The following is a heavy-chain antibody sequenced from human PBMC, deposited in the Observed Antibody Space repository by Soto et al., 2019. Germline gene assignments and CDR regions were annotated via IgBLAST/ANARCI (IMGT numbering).Heavy chain of an antibody. J-gene: IGHJ5*02. V-gene: IGHV4-30-4*01. Sequence: SETLSLTCTVSGASIRSTDYYWRWIRQAPGKGLEWLGYVYYTGSTYYNPSLMSRLTISVDTSKNQFSLKLTSVTAAETAVYYCVRTAREGAVAPHWFDRWGQRTQVTVSS. D-gene: IGHD2-21*02. CDR3: VRTAREGAVAPHWFDR. CDR2: VYYTGST. CDR1: GASIRSTDYY.